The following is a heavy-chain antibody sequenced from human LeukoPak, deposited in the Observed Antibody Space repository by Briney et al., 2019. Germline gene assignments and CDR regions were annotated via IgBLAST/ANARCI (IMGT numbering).Heavy chain of an antibody. D-gene: IGHD3-22*01. CDR3: ARSFRDSSGYYGLDY. V-gene: IGHV1-2*02. J-gene: IGHJ4*02. CDR2: INPNTGGT. CDR1: GYSFTGNY. Sequence: GASVKVSCKASGYSFTGNYMHWVRQAPGQGFEWMGWINPNTGGTNYTQKFKGRVLMTRDTSISTAYLELSSLKSDDTAVYYCARSFRDSSGYYGLDYWGQGTLVTVSS.